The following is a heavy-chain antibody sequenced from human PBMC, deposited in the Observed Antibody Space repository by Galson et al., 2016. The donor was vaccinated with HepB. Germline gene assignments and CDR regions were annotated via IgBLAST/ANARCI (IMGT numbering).Heavy chain of an antibody. CDR1: GFTFPNYG. CDR2: ISRSGDSR. D-gene: IGHD1-26*01. CDR3: VQGSTAPAV. Sequence: LRLSCAASGFTFPNYGMTWVRQAPGKGLEVVSSISRSGDSRGYADSVKGRFTISRDNSKNTLSLQMNSLTADDTAIYYCVQGSTAPAVWGKGTTVTVSS. J-gene: IGHJ6*04. V-gene: IGHV3-23*01.